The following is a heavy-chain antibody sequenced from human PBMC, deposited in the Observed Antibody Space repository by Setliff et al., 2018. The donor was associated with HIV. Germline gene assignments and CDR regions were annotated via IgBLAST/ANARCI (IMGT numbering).Heavy chain of an antibody. CDR2: ISSSSSTI. CDR1: GFTFSGYY. J-gene: IGHJ6*02. V-gene: IGHV3-11*01. CDR3: ARTPMVRGVYYYYGMDV. Sequence: PGGSLRLSCAASGFTFSGYYMSWIRQAPGKGLEWVSYISSSSSTIYYADSVKGRFTISRDNAKNSLYLQMNSLRAEDTAVYYCARTPMVRGVYYYYGMDVWGQGTTVTVSS. D-gene: IGHD3-10*01.